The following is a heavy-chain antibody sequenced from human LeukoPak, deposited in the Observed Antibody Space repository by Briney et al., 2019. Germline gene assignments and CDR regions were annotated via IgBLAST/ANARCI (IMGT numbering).Heavy chain of an antibody. CDR1: SDSISSYY. Sequence: SETLSLTCSAFSDSISSYYWSWIRQPPGKGLEWVGYFYSSGKINYNPSLKSRVSISVDTSKSQFSLKLSSVTAADTAVYYCAGGPSPETFQYWGQGTLVTVSS. CDR3: AGGPSPETFQY. J-gene: IGHJ1*01. V-gene: IGHV4-59*01. CDR2: FYSSGKI.